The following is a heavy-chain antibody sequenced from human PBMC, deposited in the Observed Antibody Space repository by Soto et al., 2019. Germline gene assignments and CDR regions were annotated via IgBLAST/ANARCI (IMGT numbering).Heavy chain of an antibody. CDR1: GGTFSSYT. V-gene: IGHV1-69*04. CDR3: AREYDFWSGYYSRYYYGMDV. Sequence: SVKVSCKASGGTFSSYTISWVRQAPGQGLEWMGRIIPILGIANYAQKFQGRVTITADKSTSTAYMELSSLRSEDTAVYYCAREYDFWSGYYSRYYYGMDVWGQGTTVNVSS. D-gene: IGHD3-3*01. J-gene: IGHJ6*02. CDR2: IIPILGIA.